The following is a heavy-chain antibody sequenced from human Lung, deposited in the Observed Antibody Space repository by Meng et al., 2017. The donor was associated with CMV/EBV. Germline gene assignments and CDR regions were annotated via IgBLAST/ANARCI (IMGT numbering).Heavy chain of an antibody. D-gene: IGHD4-23*01. Sequence: LRLSCAVYGESFSGYYWTWIRQPPGKGLEWIGEINHSGSTNYNPSLKSRVTVSVDTSKKQFSLKLSSVTAADTALYYCARGPHKNRYGGNSPRGYYYGMDVWGQGTTVTVSS. V-gene: IGHV4-34*01. CDR2: INHSGST. CDR3: ARGPHKNRYGGNSPRGYYYGMDV. J-gene: IGHJ6*02. CDR1: GESFSGYY.